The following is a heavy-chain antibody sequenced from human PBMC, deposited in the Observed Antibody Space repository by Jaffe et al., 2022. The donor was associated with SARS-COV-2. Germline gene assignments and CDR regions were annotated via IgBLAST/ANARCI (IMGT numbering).Heavy chain of an antibody. D-gene: IGHD3-9*01. Sequence: QVQLVESGGGVVQPGRSLRLSCAASGFTFTSYEMHWVRQAPGKGLEWVAFMSYDERDESYADSVKGRFTISRDNPKNTLYLQMNSLRPEDTAIYYCAREADWAFDIWGQGTVATVSS. CDR3: AREADWAFDI. CDR1: GFTFTSYE. V-gene: IGHV3-30*04. J-gene: IGHJ3*02. CDR2: MSYDERDE.